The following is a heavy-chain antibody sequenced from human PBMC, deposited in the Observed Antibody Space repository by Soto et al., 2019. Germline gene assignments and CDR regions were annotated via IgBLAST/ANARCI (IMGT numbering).Heavy chain of an antibody. CDR3: AKNSAATIRVGFDY. CDR2: ITGSDGRT. V-gene: IGHV3-23*01. D-gene: IGHD5-12*01. J-gene: IGHJ4*02. Sequence: EVQLLESGGGLVQPGGSLRLSCAASGFTFTTYTMSWVRQTPGKGLEWVSAITGSDGRTYYADSVKGRFTISRDKSKNTLYLQMNSLGAEDAAVYYCAKNSAATIRVGFDYWGQGTLVTVSS. CDR1: GFTFTTYT.